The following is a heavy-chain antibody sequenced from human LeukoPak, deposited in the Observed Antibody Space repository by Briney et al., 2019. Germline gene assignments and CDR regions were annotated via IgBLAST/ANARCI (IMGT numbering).Heavy chain of an antibody. CDR3: AKDYSGSCTNLDY. V-gene: IGHV3-23*01. J-gene: IGHJ4*02. Sequence: PGGSLRLSCAASGFPFRSYAMTWVRQAPGKGLEWVSTISGSAYYADSVKGRFTISRDNSKNTLYLQMNSLRVEDSAVYYCAKDYSGSCTNLDYWGQGTLVTVSS. CDR1: GFPFRSYA. D-gene: IGHD1-26*01. CDR2: ISGSA.